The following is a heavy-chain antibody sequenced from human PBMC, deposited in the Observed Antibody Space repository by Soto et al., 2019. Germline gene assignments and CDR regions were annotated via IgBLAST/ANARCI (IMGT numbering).Heavy chain of an antibody. V-gene: IGHV1-46*01. CDR3: ARDSAVAGTYYYYGMDV. J-gene: IGHJ6*02. Sequence: GASVKVSCKASEYTFTSYYMHWVRQAPGQGLEWMGIINPSGGSTSYAQKFQGRVTMTRDTSTSTVYMELSSLRSEDTAVYYCARDSAVAGTYYYYGMDVWGQGTTVTVSS. CDR1: EYTFTSYY. CDR2: INPSGGST. D-gene: IGHD6-19*01.